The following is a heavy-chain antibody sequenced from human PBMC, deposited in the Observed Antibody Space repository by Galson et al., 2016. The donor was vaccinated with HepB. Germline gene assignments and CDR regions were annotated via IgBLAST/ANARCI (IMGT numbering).Heavy chain of an antibody. J-gene: IGHJ4*02. D-gene: IGHD2-15*01. CDR1: DFSFRSYA. V-gene: IGHV3-21*01. CDR3: ARDNTGSHGSGFDY. Sequence: SLRLSCAASDFSFRSYAMAWVRQAPGKGLEWVSSISSSSSYIYYADSVKGRFTISRDNAKNSLYLQMNSLRAEDTAVYYCARDNTGSHGSGFDYWGQGTLVTVSS. CDR2: ISSSSSYI.